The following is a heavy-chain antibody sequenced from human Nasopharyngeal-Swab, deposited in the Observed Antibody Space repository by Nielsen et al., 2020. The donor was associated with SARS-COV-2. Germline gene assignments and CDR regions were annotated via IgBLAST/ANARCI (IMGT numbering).Heavy chain of an antibody. CDR3: ARTDIVVVPAATTPRKDGMDV. CDR1: GGSISSGSYY. CDR2: INHSGST. J-gene: IGHJ6*02. Sequence: PVNLYLSCTVSGGSISSGSYYWSWIRQPPGKGLEWIGEINHSGSTNYNPSLKSRVTISVDTSKNQFSLKLSSVTAADTAVYYCARTDIVVVPAATTPRKDGMDVWGQGTTVTVSS. V-gene: IGHV4-39*07. D-gene: IGHD2-2*01.